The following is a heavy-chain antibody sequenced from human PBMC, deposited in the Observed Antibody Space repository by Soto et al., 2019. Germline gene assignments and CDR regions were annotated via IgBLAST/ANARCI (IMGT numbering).Heavy chain of an antibody. V-gene: IGHV1-69*06. CDR3: ARYRGSSTSLEPYYYYSYGMAV. Sequence: QVQLVQSGAEVKKPGSSVKVSCKASGGTFGSYAISWVRQAPGQGLEWMGGIIPIPGTANYAQKFQGRVTIAEDKSTSKDYMGLSSRRSGDTAVYYCARYRGSSTSLEPYYYYSYGMAVWGQGTTVTVSS. J-gene: IGHJ6*02. CDR1: GGTFGSYA. CDR2: IIPIPGTA. D-gene: IGHD2-2*01.